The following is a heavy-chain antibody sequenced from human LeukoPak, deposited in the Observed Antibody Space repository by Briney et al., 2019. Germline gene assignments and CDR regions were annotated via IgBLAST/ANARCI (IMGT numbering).Heavy chain of an antibody. J-gene: IGHJ4*02. CDR2: ISGSGSSL. V-gene: IGHV3-48*03. Sequence: SLRLSCAASGFTFSAYEMNWVRQAPGKGLEPVSYISGSGSSLSYADSVRGRFTISRDNAKNSLFLQMNSLRVEDTAIYYCVRDGRGYCGSTSCRPFDSWGRGTLVTVSS. CDR3: VRDGRGYCGSTSCRPFDS. D-gene: IGHD2-2*01. CDR1: GFTFSAYE.